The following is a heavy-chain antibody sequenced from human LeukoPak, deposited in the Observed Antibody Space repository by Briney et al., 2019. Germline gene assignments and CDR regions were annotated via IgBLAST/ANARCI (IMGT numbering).Heavy chain of an antibody. CDR2: ISGSGGST. CDR1: GFTFSSYA. Sequence: GGSLRLSCAASGFTFSSYAMSWVRQAPGKGLEWVSAISGSGGSTYYADSVKGRFTISRDNSKNTLYLQMNSLRAEDTAVYYCAKGLGYSYGYLFYALDIWGQGTMVTVSS. CDR3: AKGLGYSYGYLFYALDI. D-gene: IGHD5-18*01. V-gene: IGHV3-23*01. J-gene: IGHJ3*02.